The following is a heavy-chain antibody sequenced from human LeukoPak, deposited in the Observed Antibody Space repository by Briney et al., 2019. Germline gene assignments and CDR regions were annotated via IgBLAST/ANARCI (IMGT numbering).Heavy chain of an antibody. J-gene: IGHJ5*02. CDR1: GYSFASYG. D-gene: IGHD6-13*01. CDR2: ISAYNGNT. V-gene: IGHV1-18*01. Sequence: ASVKVSCKASGYSFASYGITWVRQAPGQGLEWMGWISAYNGNTNYAQKFQGRVTMTTDTSTSTAYMELRSLRSDDTAVYYCARTSSSWCNWFDPWGQGTLVTVSS. CDR3: ARTSSSWCNWFDP.